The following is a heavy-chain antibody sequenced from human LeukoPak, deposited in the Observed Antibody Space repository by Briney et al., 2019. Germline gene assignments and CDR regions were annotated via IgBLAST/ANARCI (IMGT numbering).Heavy chain of an antibody. V-gene: IGHV1-2*02. CDR3: ARGDILTGYYIFKSSRPAANFDY. J-gene: IGHJ4*02. Sequence: ASVKVSCKASGYTFTGYYMHWVRQAPGQGLEWMGWINPNSGGTNYAQKFQGRVTMTRDTSISTAYMELSRLRSEDTAVYYCARGDILTGYYIFKSSRPAANFDYWGQGTLVTVSS. D-gene: IGHD3-9*01. CDR2: INPNSGGT. CDR1: GYTFTGYY.